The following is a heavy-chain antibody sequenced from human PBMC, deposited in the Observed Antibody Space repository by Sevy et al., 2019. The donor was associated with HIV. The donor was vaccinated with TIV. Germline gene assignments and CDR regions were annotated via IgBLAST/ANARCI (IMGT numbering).Heavy chain of an antibody. CDR2: IYYSGST. CDR3: ASRGENTYYYDSSGYYYYFDY. D-gene: IGHD3-22*01. J-gene: IGHJ4*02. CDR1: GGSISSSSYY. Sequence: SETLSLTCTVSGGSISSSSYYWGWIRQPPGKGLEWIGSIYYSGSTYYNPSLKSRVTISVDTSKNQFSLKLSSVTAADTAGYYCASRGENTYYYDSSGYYYYFDYWGQGTLVTVSS. V-gene: IGHV4-39*01.